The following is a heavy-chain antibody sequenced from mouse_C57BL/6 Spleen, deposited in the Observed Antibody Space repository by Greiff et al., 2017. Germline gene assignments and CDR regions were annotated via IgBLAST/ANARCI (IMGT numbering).Heavy chain of an antibody. CDR1: GYTFTDYY. J-gene: IGHJ3*01. V-gene: IGHV1-26*01. D-gene: IGHD3-3*01. Sequence: VQLQQSGPELVKPGASVKISCKASGYTFTDYYMNWVKQSHGKSLEWIGDIYPGSGSTNYNEKFKSKATLTVDTSSSTAYMQLSSLTSEDSAVYYCAREGRWFAYWGQGTLVTVSA. CDR2: IYPGSGST. CDR3: AREGRWFAY.